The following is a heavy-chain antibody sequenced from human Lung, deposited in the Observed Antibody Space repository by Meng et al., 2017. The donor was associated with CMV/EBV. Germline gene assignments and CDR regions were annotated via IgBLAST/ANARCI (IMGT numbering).Heavy chain of an antibody. V-gene: IGHV4-4*02. CDR2: IYHNGST. Sequence: QVQLQESGPGLVKPSGTLSLTCAVSGGSISSSNLWTWVRQVPGKGLEWIGEIYHNGSTNYNPSLKGRVTISVDKFKNQFSLKLGSVTAADTAVYYCARIERRRILKYCGSDCSTTDYWGQGTLVTVSS. J-gene: IGHJ4*02. CDR1: GGSISSSNL. CDR3: ARIERRRILKYCGSDCSTTDY. D-gene: IGHD2-21*02.